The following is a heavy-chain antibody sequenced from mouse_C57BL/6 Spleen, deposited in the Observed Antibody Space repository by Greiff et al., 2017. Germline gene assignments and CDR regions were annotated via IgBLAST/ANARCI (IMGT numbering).Heavy chain of an antibody. Sequence: VQLQQSGAELVKPGASVKLSCTASGFNIKDYYMHWVKQRTEQGLAWIGRIDPEDGETKYAPKFQGKATITADTSSNTASLQLSSLTSEDTAVYYCAREDYGNYDAMDYWGQGTSVTVSS. CDR3: AREDYGNYDAMDY. CDR1: GFNIKDYY. J-gene: IGHJ4*01. CDR2: IDPEDGET. V-gene: IGHV14-2*01. D-gene: IGHD2-1*01.